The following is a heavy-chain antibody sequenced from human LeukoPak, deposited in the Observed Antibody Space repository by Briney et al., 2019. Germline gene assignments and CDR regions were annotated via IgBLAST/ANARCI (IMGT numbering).Heavy chain of an antibody. V-gene: IGHV6-1*01. CDR1: GDSVSSNSAA. Sequence: SQTLSLTCAISGDSVSSNSAAWNWIRQSPSRGLEWLGRTYYRSKWYNDYAVSVKSRITINPETAKNQFSLQLNSVTPEDTAVYYCARDMDYYGSGNYFNSRWFDPWGQGTLVTVSS. D-gene: IGHD3-10*01. CDR3: ARDMDYYGSGNYFNSRWFDP. CDR2: TYYRSKWYN. J-gene: IGHJ5*02.